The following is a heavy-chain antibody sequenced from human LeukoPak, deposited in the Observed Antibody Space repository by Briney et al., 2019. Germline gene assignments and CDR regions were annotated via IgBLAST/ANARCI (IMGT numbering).Heavy chain of an antibody. CDR2: IIPIFGTA. D-gene: IGHD3-9*01. CDR1: GGTFSSYA. V-gene: IGHV1-69*05. CDR3: ARGYDILFDP. J-gene: IGHJ5*02. Sequence: SVKVSCKASGGTFSSYAISWVRQAPGQGLEWMGGIIPIFGTANYAQKLQGRVTMTTDTSTSTAYMELRSLRSDDTAVYYCARGYDILFDPWGQGTLVTVSS.